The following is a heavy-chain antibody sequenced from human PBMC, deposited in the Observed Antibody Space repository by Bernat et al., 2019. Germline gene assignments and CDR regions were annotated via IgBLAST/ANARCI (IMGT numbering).Heavy chain of an antibody. D-gene: IGHD3-22*01. CDR1: GFTFSSYA. V-gene: IGHV3-30-3*01. Sequence: QVQLVESGGGVVQPGRSLRLSCAASGFTFSSYAMHWVRQAPGKGLEWVAVISYDGSNKYYADSVKGRFTISRDNSKNTLYLQMNSLRAEDTAVYYCARDLDPMIVVVITTEMFDYWGQGTLVTVSS. CDR3: ARDLDPMIVVVITTEMFDY. CDR2: ISYDGSNK. J-gene: IGHJ4*02.